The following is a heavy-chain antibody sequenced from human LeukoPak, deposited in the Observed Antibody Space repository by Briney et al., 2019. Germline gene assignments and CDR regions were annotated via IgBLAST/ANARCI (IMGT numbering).Heavy chain of an antibody. CDR1: GFTFSSYS. D-gene: IGHD3-22*01. CDR2: ISSSSSYI. V-gene: IGHV3-21*01. J-gene: IGHJ3*02. Sequence: GGSLRLSCAASGFTFSSYSMNWVRQAPGKGLEWVSSISSSSSYIYYADSVKGRFTISRDNAKNSLYLQMNSLRAEDTAVYYCARDIPYYDSSGPTGGDAFDIWGQGTMVTVSS. CDR3: ARDIPYYDSSGPTGGDAFDI.